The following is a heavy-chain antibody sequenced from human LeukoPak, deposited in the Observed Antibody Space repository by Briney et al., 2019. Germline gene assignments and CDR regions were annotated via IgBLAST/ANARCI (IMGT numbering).Heavy chain of an antibody. V-gene: IGHV3-23*01. CDR3: AKDASGGDGYIPDAFDI. CDR1: GFTFSSYA. D-gene: IGHD5-24*01. Sequence: HSGGSLRLSCAASGFTFSSYAMSWVRQAPGKGLEWVSAISGSGGSTYYADSVKGRFTISRDNSKNTLYLQMNSLRAEDTAVYYCAKDASGGDGYIPDAFDIWGQGTMVTVSS. J-gene: IGHJ3*02. CDR2: ISGSGGST.